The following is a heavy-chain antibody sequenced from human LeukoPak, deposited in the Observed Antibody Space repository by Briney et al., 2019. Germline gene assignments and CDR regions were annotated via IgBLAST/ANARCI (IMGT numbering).Heavy chain of an antibody. D-gene: IGHD6-13*01. CDR2: IYFSGST. CDR3: ARGETAAGTIWYFDL. V-gene: IGHV4-59*01. J-gene: IGHJ2*01. Sequence: PSETLSLICTVSGGSINGYFWSWIRQPPGKGLEWIGHIYFSGSTKYNPSLKSQVTLSLDTSKNQFSLNLNSVAAADTAVYYCARGETAAGTIWYFDLWGRGTLVTASS. CDR1: GGSINGYF.